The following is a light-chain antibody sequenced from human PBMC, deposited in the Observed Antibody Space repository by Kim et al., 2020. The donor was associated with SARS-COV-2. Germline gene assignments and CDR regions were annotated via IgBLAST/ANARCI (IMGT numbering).Light chain of an antibody. J-gene: IGLJ2*01. Sequence: QSITISCTGTRSDVGAYNRVSWYQQHPGKAPKLMIFDVSDRPSGVSNRFSGSKSDNTASLTISGLQAEDEADYFCSSLTSGSTSVVFGGGTQLTVL. CDR1: RSDVGAYNR. CDR2: DVS. V-gene: IGLV2-14*03. CDR3: SSLTSGSTSVV.